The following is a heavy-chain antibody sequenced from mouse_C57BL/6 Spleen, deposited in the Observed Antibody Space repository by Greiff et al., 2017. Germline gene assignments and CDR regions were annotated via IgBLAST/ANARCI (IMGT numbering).Heavy chain of an antibody. CDR2: IRLHSDNYAT. Sequence: EVKLEESGGGLVQPGGSMKLSCVASGFNFSNYWMNWVRQSPEKGLEWVAQIRLHSDNYATHSAVSVKGRFTISRDYSKSRVYMQLNILRAEDTGIYYCTRRYDYDSWFAYGGQGTLVTVSA. CDR1: GFNFSNYW. D-gene: IGHD2-4*01. CDR3: TRRYDYDSWFAY. J-gene: IGHJ3*01. V-gene: IGHV6-3*01.